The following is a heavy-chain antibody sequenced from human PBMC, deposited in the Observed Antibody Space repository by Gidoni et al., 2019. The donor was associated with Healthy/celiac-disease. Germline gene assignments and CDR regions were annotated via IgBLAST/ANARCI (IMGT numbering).Heavy chain of an antibody. Sequence: EVQLVESGGGLVKPGGSLRLSCPASGFTFSSYSMNWVRQAPGKGLEWVSSISSSSSYIYYADSVKGRFTISRDNAKNSLYLQMNSLRAEDTAVYYCARGIAVAGAAAFDYWGQGTLVTVSS. J-gene: IGHJ4*02. CDR1: GFTFSSYS. V-gene: IGHV3-21*01. CDR3: ARGIAVAGAAAFDY. CDR2: ISSSSSYI. D-gene: IGHD6-19*01.